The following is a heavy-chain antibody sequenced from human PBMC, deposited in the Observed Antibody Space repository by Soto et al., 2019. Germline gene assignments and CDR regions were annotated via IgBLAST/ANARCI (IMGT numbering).Heavy chain of an antibody. CDR2: IRSSGARK. Sequence: GGSLRLSCAASGFTFSSYAMGWGRQAPGKGLEWVSGIRSSGARKYYADTVKGRFTISRDNSKNTLYLQMKSLRAEDTALYYCAKDLTTAVTKGIDYWRQGTLVTVSS. CDR3: AKDLTTAVTKGIDY. J-gene: IGHJ4*02. CDR1: GFTFSSYA. V-gene: IGHV3-23*01. D-gene: IGHD4-17*01.